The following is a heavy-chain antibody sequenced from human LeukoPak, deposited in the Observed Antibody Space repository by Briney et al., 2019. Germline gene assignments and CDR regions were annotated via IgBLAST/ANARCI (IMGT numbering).Heavy chain of an antibody. V-gene: IGHV1-69*04. J-gene: IGHJ6*02. CDR1: GGTFSSYA. CDR2: IIPILGIA. Sequence: ASVKVSCKASGGTFSSYAISWVRQAPGQGLEWMGRIIPILGIANYAQKFQGRVTITADKSTSTAYMELSSLRSEDTAVYYCARGQDYDILTYSALYYYYYGMDVWGQGTTVTVSS. D-gene: IGHD3-9*01. CDR3: ARGQDYDILTYSALYYYYYGMDV.